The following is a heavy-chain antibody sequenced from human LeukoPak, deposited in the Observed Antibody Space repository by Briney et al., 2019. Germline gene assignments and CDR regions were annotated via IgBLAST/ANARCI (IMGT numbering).Heavy chain of an antibody. D-gene: IGHD6-19*01. CDR2: INPSGGST. J-gene: IGHJ4*02. CDR3: ARGVKRSSGWTHYFDY. CDR1: GYTFISYY. Sequence: ASVKVSCKASGYTFISYYIHWVRQAPGQGLEWMGIINPSGGSTSYAQNFQGRVTMTRDTSTGTVYMELSSLRSEDTAVYYCARGVKRSSGWTHYFDYWGQGTLVTVSS. V-gene: IGHV1-46*01.